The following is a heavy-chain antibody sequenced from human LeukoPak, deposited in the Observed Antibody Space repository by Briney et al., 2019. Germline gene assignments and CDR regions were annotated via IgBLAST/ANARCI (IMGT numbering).Heavy chain of an antibody. J-gene: IGHJ4*02. Sequence: GKSLKISCKGSGYSFTSYWIGWVRQMLGKGLEWMGIIYPGDSDTRYSPSFQGQVTISADKSISTAYLQWSSLKASDTAMYYCARRYYYDSSAPVDYWGQGTLVTVSS. CDR2: IYPGDSDT. CDR1: GYSFTSYW. D-gene: IGHD3-22*01. CDR3: ARRYYYDSSAPVDY. V-gene: IGHV5-51*01.